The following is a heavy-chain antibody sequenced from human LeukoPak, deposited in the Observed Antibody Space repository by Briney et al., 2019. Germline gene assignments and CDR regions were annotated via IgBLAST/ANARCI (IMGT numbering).Heavy chain of an antibody. CDR3: ARVANPGYSSSWTYYYYYYMGV. D-gene: IGHD6-13*01. CDR1: GYSISSGYY. Sequence: PSETLSLTCTVSGYSISSGYYWSWIRQPAGKGLEWIGRIYTSGSTNYNPSLKSRVTMSVDTSKNQFSLKLSSVTAADTAVYYCARVANPGYSSSWTYYYYYYMGVWGKGTTVTIS. V-gene: IGHV4-4*07. J-gene: IGHJ6*03. CDR2: IYTSGST.